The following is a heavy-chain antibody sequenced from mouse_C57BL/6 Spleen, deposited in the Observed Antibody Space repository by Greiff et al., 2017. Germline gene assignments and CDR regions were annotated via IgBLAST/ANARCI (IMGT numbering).Heavy chain of an antibody. J-gene: IGHJ4*01. CDR1: GYTFTSYW. V-gene: IGHV1-74*01. CDR2: IHPSDSDT. D-gene: IGHD2-1*01. Sequence: VQLQQSGAELVKPGASVKVSCKASGYTFTSYWMHWVKQRPGQGLEWIGRIHPSDSDTNYNQKFKGKATLTVDKSSSTAYMQLSSLTSEDSAVYYGATLYGNYGRYYAMDYWGQGTSVTVSS. CDR3: ATLYGNYGRYYAMDY.